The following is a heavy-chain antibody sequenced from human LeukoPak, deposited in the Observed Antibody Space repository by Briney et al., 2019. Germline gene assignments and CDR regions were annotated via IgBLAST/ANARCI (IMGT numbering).Heavy chain of an antibody. Sequence: PSETLSLTCTVSGVSISSSSYFWGWIRQPPGKGLEWIGSIYYSGSTYYNPSLKSRVTISVDTSKNQFSLKLSSVTAADTAVYYCALSLWFGELSGLGYWGQGTLVAVSS. V-gene: IGHV4-39*01. CDR1: GVSISSSSYF. CDR3: ALSLWFGELSGLGY. CDR2: IYYSGST. J-gene: IGHJ4*02. D-gene: IGHD3-10*01.